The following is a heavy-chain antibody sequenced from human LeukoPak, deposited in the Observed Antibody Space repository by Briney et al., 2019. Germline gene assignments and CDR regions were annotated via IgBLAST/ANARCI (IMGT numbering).Heavy chain of an antibody. CDR1: GFTFSSYS. Sequence: PGGSLRLSCVASGFTFSSYSINWFRQAPGKGLEWVSYMTFSDHRREYADSVKGRFTISRDDSKKTLYLEMNSLRAGDTAVYYCVRYFDAWGNCTHADQWGQGTLVTVSP. CDR3: VRYFDAWGNCTHADQ. V-gene: IGHV3-48*01. J-gene: IGHJ4*02. CDR2: MTFSDHRR. D-gene: IGHD3-16*01.